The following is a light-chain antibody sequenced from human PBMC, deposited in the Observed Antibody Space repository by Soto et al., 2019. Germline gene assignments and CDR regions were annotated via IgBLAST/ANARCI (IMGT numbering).Light chain of an antibody. CDR1: QSVRRY. J-gene: IGKJ1*01. Sequence: IVLTQSPASLSLYPGERATLSCRASQSVRRYLAWCQQKPGQAPRDLIYAASTRATGVPARFSGSGSGTEFTLTISSLLSEDFAVYYCQQYNNWPPWTFGQGTKVDIK. CDR3: QQYNNWPPWT. V-gene: IGKV3-15*01. CDR2: AAS.